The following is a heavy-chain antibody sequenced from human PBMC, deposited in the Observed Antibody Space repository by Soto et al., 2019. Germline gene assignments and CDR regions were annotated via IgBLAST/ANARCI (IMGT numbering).Heavy chain of an antibody. D-gene: IGHD6-6*01. Sequence: GGSLRLSCAASGFAFSNYAMHWVRQAPGKGLEWVSSISTSIDATYYADSVKGRFTISRDDSKNTLYLQMNSLKAEDSAVYYCAKDRTVAARHFDYWGQGTQVTVSS. CDR2: ISTSIDAT. V-gene: IGHV3-23*01. J-gene: IGHJ4*02. CDR3: AKDRTVAARHFDY. CDR1: GFAFSNYA.